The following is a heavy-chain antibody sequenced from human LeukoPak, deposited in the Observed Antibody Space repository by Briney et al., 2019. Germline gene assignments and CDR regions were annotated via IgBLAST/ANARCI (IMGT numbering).Heavy chain of an antibody. CDR3: ARTYDSSGYYSNAFDY. J-gene: IGHJ4*02. CDR2: INHSGST. D-gene: IGHD3-22*01. V-gene: IGHV4-34*01. Sequence: PSETLSLTCAVYGGSFSGYYWSWIRQPPGKGLEWIGEINHSGSTYYNPSLKSRVTISVDTSKNQFSLKLSSVTAADAAVYYCARTYDSSGYYSNAFDYWGQGTLVTVSS. CDR1: GGSFSGYY.